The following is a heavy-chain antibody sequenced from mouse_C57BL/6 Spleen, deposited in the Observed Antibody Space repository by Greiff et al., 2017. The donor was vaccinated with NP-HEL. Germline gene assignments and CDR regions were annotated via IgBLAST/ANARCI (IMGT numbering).Heavy chain of an antibody. J-gene: IGHJ2*01. CDR3: ARGGTGTGFDY. CDR2: INYDGSST. CDR1: GFTFSDYY. D-gene: IGHD4-1*01. V-gene: IGHV5-16*01. Sequence: EVKQVESEGGLVQPGSSMKLSCTASGFTFSDYYMAWVRQVPEKGLEWVANINYDGSSTYYLDSLKSRFIISRDNAKNILYLQMSSLKSEDTATYYCARGGTGTGFDYWGQGTTLTVSS.